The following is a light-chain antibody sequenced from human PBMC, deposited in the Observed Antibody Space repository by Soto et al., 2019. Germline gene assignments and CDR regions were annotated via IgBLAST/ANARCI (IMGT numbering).Light chain of an antibody. CDR2: KAS. V-gene: IGKV1-5*03. J-gene: IGKJ1*01. CDR3: QHYNSYSEA. CDR1: QTISSW. Sequence: FQRTQSASTLSASVGDRVTITGRGSQTISSWLAWYQQKPGKAPKLLIYKASTLKSGVPSRFSGSGSGTEFTLTISSLQPDDFATYYCQHYNSYSEAFGQGTKLDIK.